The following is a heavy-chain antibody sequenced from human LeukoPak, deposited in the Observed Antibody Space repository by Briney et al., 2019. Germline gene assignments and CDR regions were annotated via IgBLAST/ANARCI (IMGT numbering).Heavy chain of an antibody. J-gene: IGHJ4*02. CDR3: ASRSYGDPFGY. V-gene: IGHV4-39*01. D-gene: IGHD4-17*01. CDR2: IYYSGST. Sequence: WVRQPPGKGLEWIGSIYYSGSTYYNPSLKSRVTISVDTSKNQFSLKLSSVTAADTAVYYCASRSYGDPFGYWGQGTLVTVSS.